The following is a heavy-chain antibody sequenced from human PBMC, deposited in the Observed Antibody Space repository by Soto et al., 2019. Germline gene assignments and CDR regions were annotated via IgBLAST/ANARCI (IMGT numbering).Heavy chain of an antibody. CDR2: ISGSGGST. V-gene: IGHV3-23*01. CDR1: GFTFSSYG. D-gene: IGHD3-3*01. J-gene: IGHJ4*02. CDR3: AKEEWPGFDY. Sequence: EVQLLESGGGLVQPGGSLRLSCAASGFTFSSYGMSWVRQAPGKGLEWVSDISGSGGSTYYADSVKGRFTVSRDDSKNTLYLQMNSLRAEDTAVYYCAKEEWPGFDYWGQGTLVTVSS.